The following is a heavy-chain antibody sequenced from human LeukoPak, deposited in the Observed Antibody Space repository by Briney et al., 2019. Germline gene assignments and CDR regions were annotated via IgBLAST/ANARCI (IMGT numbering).Heavy chain of an antibody. J-gene: IGHJ4*02. Sequence: GGSLRLSCAASGFTFSSYAMSWVRQAPGKGLEWVSTISGSGRFTYYADSVKGRFTISRDNLKNTLYLEMNSLRAEDTAVYYCAKDAGSGSYYNCDYWGQGTLVTVSS. CDR3: AKDAGSGSYYNCDY. CDR1: GFTFSSYA. D-gene: IGHD3-10*01. V-gene: IGHV3-23*01. CDR2: ISGSGRFT.